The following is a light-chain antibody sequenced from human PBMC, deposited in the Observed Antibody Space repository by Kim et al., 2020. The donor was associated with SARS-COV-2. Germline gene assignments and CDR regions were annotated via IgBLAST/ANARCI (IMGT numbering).Light chain of an antibody. CDR1: QSVSTN. CDR3: QQYNNFRT. J-gene: IGKJ1*01. CDR2: GTS. Sequence: EIVMTQSPATLSVSPGEKATLSCRASQSVSTNVAWYQQKPGQAPRLLMYGTSTRATGIPGRFSGSGSGTEFTLTISSLQSEDFAVYYCQQYNNFRTFGQGTKGEIK. V-gene: IGKV3-15*01.